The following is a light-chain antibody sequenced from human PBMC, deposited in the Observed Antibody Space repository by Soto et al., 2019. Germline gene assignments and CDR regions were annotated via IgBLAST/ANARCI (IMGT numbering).Light chain of an antibody. CDR3: QQYESNWYT. CDR2: FVS. J-gene: IGKJ2*01. V-gene: IGKV1-5*01. CDR1: QSISSR. Sequence: DIQMTQSPSTLSASVGDRVTITCRASQSISSRLAWYQQKLEKAPQLLSYFVSNLESGVPSRFSGSGSGTEFTLTISSLQPDDFATSYCQQYESNWYTFGQGTKLEI.